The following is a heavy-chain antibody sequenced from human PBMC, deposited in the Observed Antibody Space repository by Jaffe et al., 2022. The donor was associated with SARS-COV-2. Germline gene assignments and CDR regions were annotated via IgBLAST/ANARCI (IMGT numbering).Heavy chain of an antibody. J-gene: IGHJ6*02. D-gene: IGHD6-6*01. Sequence: QVQLVESGGGVVQPGRSLRLSCAASGFTFSSYGMHWVRQAPGKGLEWVAVIWYDGSNKYYADSVKGRFTISRDNSKNTLYLQMNSLRAEDTAVYYCAREVAARPGLGRDYYYYYGMDVWGQGTTVTVSS. CDR3: AREVAARPGLGRDYYYYYGMDV. CDR2: IWYDGSNK. V-gene: IGHV3-33*01. CDR1: GFTFSSYG.